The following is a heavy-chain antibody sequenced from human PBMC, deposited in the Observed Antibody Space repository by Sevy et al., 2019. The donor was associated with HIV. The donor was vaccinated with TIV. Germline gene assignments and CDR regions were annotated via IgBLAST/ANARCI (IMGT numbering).Heavy chain of an antibody. CDR1: GFTFSSYA. D-gene: IGHD3-22*01. CDR3: ARGSSGYSEYFDY. Sequence: GGSLRLSCAASGFTFSSYAMHWVRQAPGKRLEWVAVIAYDGSNKYYADSVKGRFTISRDNSKNTLYLQMNSLRAEDTAVYYCARGSSGYSEYFDYWGQGTLVTVSS. CDR2: IAYDGSNK. J-gene: IGHJ4*02. V-gene: IGHV3-30-3*01.